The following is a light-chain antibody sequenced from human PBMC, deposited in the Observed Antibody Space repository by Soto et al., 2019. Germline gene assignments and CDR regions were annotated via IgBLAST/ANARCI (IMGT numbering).Light chain of an antibody. CDR2: DNN. CDR3: QSYDSSLSGSYV. J-gene: IGLJ1*01. Sequence: QSVLSQPPSASGTPGQRVTISCSGSSSNIGAGYDVHWYQQVPGTAPKLLIYDNNNRPSGVPDRFSVSKSDTSASLAITGLQAEDEADYYCQSYDSSLSGSYVFGTGTKVTVL. V-gene: IGLV1-40*01. CDR1: SSNIGAGYD.